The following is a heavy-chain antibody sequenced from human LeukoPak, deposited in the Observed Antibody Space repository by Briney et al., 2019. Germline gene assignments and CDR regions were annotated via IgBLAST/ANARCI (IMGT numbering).Heavy chain of an antibody. J-gene: IGHJ4*02. D-gene: IGHD2-21*02. CDR3: AAPLAYCGGDCYPHFDY. Sequence: GGSLRLSCAASGFTVSSNYMSWVRQAPGKGLEWVSVIYSGGSTYYADSVKGRFTISRDNSKNTLYLQMNSLRAEDTAVYYCAAPLAYCGGDCYPHFDYWGQGTLVTVSS. CDR2: IYSGGST. CDR1: GFTVSSNY. V-gene: IGHV3-66*01.